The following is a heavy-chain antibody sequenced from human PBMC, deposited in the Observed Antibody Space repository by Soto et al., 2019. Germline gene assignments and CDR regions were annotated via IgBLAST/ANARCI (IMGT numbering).Heavy chain of an antibody. CDR3: TRETVGYDFWSGYSENYYVDV. CDR2: IRSKAYGGTT. D-gene: IGHD3-3*01. Sequence: PGGSLRLSCTASGFTFGDYAMSWFRQAPGKGLEWVGFIRSKAYGGTTEYAASVKGRFTISRDDSKSIAYLQMNSLKTEDTAVYYCTRETVGYDFWSGYSENYYVDVSGKGTTVTVSS. V-gene: IGHV3-49*03. CDR1: GFTFGDYA. J-gene: IGHJ6*03.